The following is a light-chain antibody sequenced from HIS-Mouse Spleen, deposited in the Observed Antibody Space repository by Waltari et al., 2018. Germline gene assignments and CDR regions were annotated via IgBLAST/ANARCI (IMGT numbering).Light chain of an antibody. CDR3: QSYDSSNSWV. CDR2: EDN. CDR1: SGSIASKH. V-gene: IGLV6-57*02. J-gene: IGLJ3*02. Sequence: NFMLTHPHSVSESPGKTVTISCTGSSGSIASKHVQWYQQPPGSAPTTVIYEDNQRPSGVPDRFSGSIDSSSNSASLTISGLKTEDEADYYCQSYDSSNSWVFGGGTKLTVL.